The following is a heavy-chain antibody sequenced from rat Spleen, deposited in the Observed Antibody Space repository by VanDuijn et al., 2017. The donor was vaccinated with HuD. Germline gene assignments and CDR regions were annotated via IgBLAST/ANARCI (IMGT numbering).Heavy chain of an antibody. J-gene: IGHJ2*01. Sequence: EVQLVESDGGLVQPGRSLKLSCAASGFTFSDYYMAWVRQAPKKGLEWVATITSGGSNTYYPDSVTGRFTFSRDNAKSTLYLQMDSLRSEDTATYYCATSGYTTDYFYPLVGYWGQGVMVTVSS. V-gene: IGHV5S10*01. CDR1: GFTFSDYY. D-gene: IGHD1-6*01. CDR3: ATSGYTTDYFYPLVGY. CDR2: ITSGGSNT.